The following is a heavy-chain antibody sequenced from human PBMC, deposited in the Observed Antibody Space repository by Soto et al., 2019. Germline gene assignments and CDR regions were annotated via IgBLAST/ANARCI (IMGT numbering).Heavy chain of an antibody. V-gene: IGHV1-18*01. J-gene: IGHJ3*02. Sequence: ASVKVSCKASGYAFTNYGISWVRQAPGQGLEWMGWISAYNGNTNYAQKLQGRVTMTTDTSTSTAYMELRSLRSDDTAVYYCARDSRYFDWLPPGGAFDIWGQGTMVTVSS. CDR3: ARDSRYFDWLPPGGAFDI. D-gene: IGHD3-9*01. CDR2: ISAYNGNT. CDR1: GYAFTNYG.